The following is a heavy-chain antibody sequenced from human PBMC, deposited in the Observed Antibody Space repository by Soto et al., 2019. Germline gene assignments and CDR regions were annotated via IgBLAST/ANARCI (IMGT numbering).Heavy chain of an antibody. D-gene: IGHD6-6*01. Sequence: SETESLTCTDWGGSIIRYYWSWIRQPPGKGLEWIGYIYYSGSTNYNPSLKSRVTISVDTSKNQFSLKLSSVTAADTAVYYCARLEYSSSEFDYWGQGTLGTVSS. CDR2: IYYSGST. V-gene: IGHV4-59*01. CDR1: GGSIIRYY. J-gene: IGHJ4*02. CDR3: ARLEYSSSEFDY.